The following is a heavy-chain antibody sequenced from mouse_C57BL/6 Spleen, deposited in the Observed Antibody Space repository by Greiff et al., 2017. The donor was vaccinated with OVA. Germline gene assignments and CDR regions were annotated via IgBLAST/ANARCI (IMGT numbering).Heavy chain of an antibody. Sequence: EVHLVESGEGLVKPGGSLKLSCAASGFTFSSYAMSWVRQTPEKRLEWVAYISSGGDYIYYADTVKGRFTISRDNARNTLYLQMSSLKSEDTAMYYCTRDRGLYGNYAMDYWGQGTSVTVSS. D-gene: IGHD2-1*01. CDR1: GFTFSSYA. V-gene: IGHV5-9-1*02. CDR3: TRDRGLYGNYAMDY. CDR2: ISSGGDYI. J-gene: IGHJ4*01.